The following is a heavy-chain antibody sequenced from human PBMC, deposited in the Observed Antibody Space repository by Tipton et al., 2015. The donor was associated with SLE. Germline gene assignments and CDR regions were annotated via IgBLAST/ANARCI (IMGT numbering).Heavy chain of an antibody. CDR3: ARVRAVAGTIFDAFDI. V-gene: IGHV4-59*11. CDR2: IYYSGST. CDR1: GGSISSHY. D-gene: IGHD6-19*01. J-gene: IGHJ3*02. Sequence: TLSLTCTVSGGSISSHYWSWIRQPPGKGLEWIGYIYYSGSTNYNPSLKSRVTISVDTSKNQFSLKLSSVTAADTAVYYCARVRAVAGTIFDAFDIWGQGTMVTVSS.